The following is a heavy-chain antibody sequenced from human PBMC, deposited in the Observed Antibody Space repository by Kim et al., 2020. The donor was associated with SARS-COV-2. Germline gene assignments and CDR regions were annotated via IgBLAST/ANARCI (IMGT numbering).Heavy chain of an antibody. CDR1: GYTFTSYG. J-gene: IGHJ4*02. D-gene: IGHD3-10*01. CDR2: ISAYNGNT. V-gene: IGHV1-18*01. CDR3: ARDLGPSITMVRGVIGVVGY. Sequence: ASVKVSCKASGYTFTSYGISWVRQAPGQGLEWMGWISAYNGNTNYAQKLQGRVTMTTDTSTSTAYMELRSLRSDDTAVYYCARDLGPSITMVRGVIGVVGYWGQGTLVTVSS.